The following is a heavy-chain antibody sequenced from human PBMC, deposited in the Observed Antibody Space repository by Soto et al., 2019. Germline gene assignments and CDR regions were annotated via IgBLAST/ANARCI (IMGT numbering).Heavy chain of an antibody. V-gene: IGHV3-66*01. D-gene: IGHD2-15*01. CDR1: GVTFSSNY. CDR2: IYSGGST. J-gene: IGHJ4*02. Sequence: PGGSLRLSCAASGVTFSSNYMSWVRQAPGKGLEWVSVIYSGGSTYYADSVKGRFTISRDDSKNTLFLQMNSLRAEDTAVYYCATAKLLLPWLFDYWGQGTLVTVSS. CDR3: ATAKLLLPWLFDY.